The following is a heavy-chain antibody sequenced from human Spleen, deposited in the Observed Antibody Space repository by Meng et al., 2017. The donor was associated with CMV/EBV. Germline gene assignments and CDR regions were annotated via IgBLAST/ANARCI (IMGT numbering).Heavy chain of an antibody. CDR1: GFTFRSYE. J-gene: IGHJ5*02. Sequence: GGSLRLSCAASGFTFRSYEMHWVRRAPGKGLEWLSYISSGGSIIYYADSVEGRFTISRDNAKHFLYLQMSNLSAEDTALYYCATDYGDYVGWFDLCGQGTLVTVSS. D-gene: IGHD4-17*01. CDR3: ATDYGDYVGWFDL. CDR2: ISSGGSII. V-gene: IGHV3-48*03.